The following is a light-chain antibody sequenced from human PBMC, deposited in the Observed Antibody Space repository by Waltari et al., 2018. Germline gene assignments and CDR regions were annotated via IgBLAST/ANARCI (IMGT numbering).Light chain of an antibody. Sequence: QSVLTQPPSASGTPGQRVTISCSGSYSNIGSNVLNWYQQLPGKAPKPLIYSSDRRTSGVPVRFSGSKSGSSASLAIDGLHSEDEADYYCASWDDSLNGHWVFGGGTKVTVL. CDR2: SSD. V-gene: IGLV1-44*01. CDR1: YSNIGSNV. CDR3: ASWDDSLNGHWV. J-gene: IGLJ3*02.